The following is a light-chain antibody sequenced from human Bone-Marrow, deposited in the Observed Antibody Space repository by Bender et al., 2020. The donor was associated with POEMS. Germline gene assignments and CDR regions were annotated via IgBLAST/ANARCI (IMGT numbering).Light chain of an antibody. Sequence: SYELTQPPSVSVSPGQTARIPCSGDALAKQYAYWYQQKPGQAPVLVIYKDNERPSGIPERFSGSSSGTTVTLTISGVQAEDESDYYCQSADSNGSDSHVIFGGGTKLTVL. CDR3: QSADSNGSDSHVI. V-gene: IGLV3-25*03. CDR2: KDN. CDR1: ALAKQY. J-gene: IGLJ2*01.